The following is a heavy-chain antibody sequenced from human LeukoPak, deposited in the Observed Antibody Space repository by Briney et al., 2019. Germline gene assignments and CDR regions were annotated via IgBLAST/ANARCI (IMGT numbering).Heavy chain of an antibody. CDR1: GGSFSGYY. Sequence: SETLSLTCAVYGGSFSGYYWSWIRQPPGKGLEWIGEINHSGSSNYNPSLKSRVTISVDTSKNQFSLKLSSVTAADTAVYYCARGPDGSGSYTWFDPWGQGTLVTVSS. J-gene: IGHJ5*02. CDR3: ARGPDGSGSYTWFDP. D-gene: IGHD3-10*01. CDR2: INHSGSS. V-gene: IGHV4-34*01.